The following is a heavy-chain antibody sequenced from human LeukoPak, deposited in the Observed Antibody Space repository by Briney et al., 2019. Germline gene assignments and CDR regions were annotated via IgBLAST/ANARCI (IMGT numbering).Heavy chain of an antibody. V-gene: IGHV1-69*05. J-gene: IGHJ4*02. Sequence: GASVKVSCKASGGTFSSYAISWVRQAPGQGLEWMGGIIPIFGKANYAQKFQGRVTITTDESTSTAYMELSSLRSEDTAVYYCARGGYSSGWLHFDYWGQGTLVTVSS. CDR1: GGTFSSYA. CDR3: ARGGYSSGWLHFDY. CDR2: IIPIFGKA. D-gene: IGHD6-19*01.